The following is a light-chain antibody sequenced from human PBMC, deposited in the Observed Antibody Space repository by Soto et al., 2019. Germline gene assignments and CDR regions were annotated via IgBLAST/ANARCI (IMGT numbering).Light chain of an antibody. J-gene: IGKJ2*01. CDR1: QSVSSSY. V-gene: IGKV3-20*01. CDR3: QQYGSSPYT. CDR2: GAS. Sequence: EIVMTQSPATLSVSPGERASLSCRASQSVSSSYLAWYQQKPGQAPRLLIYGASSRATGIPDRFSGSGSGTDFTLTIRRLEPEDFAVYYCQQYGSSPYTFGQGTKVDIK.